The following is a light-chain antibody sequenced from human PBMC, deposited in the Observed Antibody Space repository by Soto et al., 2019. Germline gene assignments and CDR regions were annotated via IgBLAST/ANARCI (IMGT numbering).Light chain of an antibody. CDR2: GAS. J-gene: IGKJ1*01. Sequence: EIVLTQSPGTLSLSPGERATLSCRASQTVANSALAWYQQKPGQAPRLLIFGASSRATAIPDRFSGSGSGTDFTLSISRLEPEDFGVYYCQQRSNWPPTWTFGQGTKVDIK. CDR1: QTVANSA. CDR3: QQRSNWPPTWT. V-gene: IGKV3D-20*02.